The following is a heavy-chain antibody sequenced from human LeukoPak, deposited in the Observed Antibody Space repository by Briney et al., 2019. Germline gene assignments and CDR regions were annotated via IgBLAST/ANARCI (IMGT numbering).Heavy chain of an antibody. Sequence: PSETLSLTCTVSGDSINSSNYYWGWIRQSPGKGLEWIGTIYCGGGTYYNPSTYYNPSLMSRLTISVDTSKKQFSLKMSSVTAADTAVYYCARRKYDSGTSCLDYWGQGTLVTVSS. D-gene: IGHD3-10*01. CDR1: GDSINSSNYY. V-gene: IGHV4-39*01. CDR2: IYCGGGTYYNPST. CDR3: ARRKYDSGTSCLDY. J-gene: IGHJ4*02.